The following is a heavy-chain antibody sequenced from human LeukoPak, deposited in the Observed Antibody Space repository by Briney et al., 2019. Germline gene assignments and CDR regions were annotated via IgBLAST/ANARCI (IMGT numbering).Heavy chain of an antibody. V-gene: IGHV4-34*01. J-gene: IGHJ4*02. CDR3: ARQSLRYFDWLSTNQNY. D-gene: IGHD3-9*01. CDR2: INHSGST. Sequence: SETLSLTCAVYGGSFSGYYWSWIRQPPGKGLGWIGEINHSGSTNYNPSLKSRVTISVDTSKNQFSLKLSSVTAADTAVYYCARQSLRYFDWLSTNQNYWGQGTLVTVSS. CDR1: GGSFSGYY.